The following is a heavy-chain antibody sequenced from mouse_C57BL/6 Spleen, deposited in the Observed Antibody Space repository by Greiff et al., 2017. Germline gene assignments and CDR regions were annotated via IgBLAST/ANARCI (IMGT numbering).Heavy chain of an antibody. CDR2: IDPENGDT. D-gene: IGHD1-1*01. CDR1: GFNIKDDY. J-gene: IGHJ3*01. CDR3: THYYYGSSPFAY. Sequence: EVKLVESGAELVRPGASVKLSCTASGFNIKDDYMHWVKQRPEQGLEWIGWIDPENGDTEYASKFQGKATITADTSSNTAYLQLSSLTSEDTAVYYCTHYYYGSSPFAYWGQGTLVTVSA. V-gene: IGHV14-4*01.